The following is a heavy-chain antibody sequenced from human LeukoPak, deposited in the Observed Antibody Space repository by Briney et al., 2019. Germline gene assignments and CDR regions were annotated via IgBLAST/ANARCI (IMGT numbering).Heavy chain of an antibody. V-gene: IGHV1-69*04. CDR1: GGTFSSYA. CDR2: IIPILGIA. D-gene: IGHD3-10*01. J-gene: IGHJ5*02. CDR3: ARDPDNPNYYGSGSYLWFDP. Sequence: GASVKVSCKASGGTFSSYAISWVRQAPGQGLEWMGRIIPILGIANYAQKFQGRVTITADKSTSTAYMELSSLRSEDTAVYYYARDPDNPNYYGSGSYLWFDPWGQGTLVTVSS.